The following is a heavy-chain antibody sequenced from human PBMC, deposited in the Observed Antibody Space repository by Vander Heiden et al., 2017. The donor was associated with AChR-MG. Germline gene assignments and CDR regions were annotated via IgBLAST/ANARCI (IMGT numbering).Heavy chain of an antibody. J-gene: IGHJ4*02. D-gene: IGHD3-22*01. CDR2: INHSGST. Sequence: QVQLQQWGAGLLKPSETLSLTCAVYGGSFSGYYWSWIRQPPGKGLEWIGEINHSGSTNYNPSLKSRVTISVDTSKNQFSLKLSSVTAADTAVYYCARNGDSSGYYYRRPFDYWGQGTLVTVSS. CDR3: ARNGDSSGYYYRRPFDY. V-gene: IGHV4-34*01. CDR1: GGSFSGYY.